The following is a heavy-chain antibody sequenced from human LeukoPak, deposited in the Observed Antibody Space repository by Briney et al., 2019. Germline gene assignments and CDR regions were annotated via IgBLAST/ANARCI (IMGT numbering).Heavy chain of an antibody. D-gene: IGHD5-18*01. Sequence: GESLKISCKGSGYSFTSYWIGWVRQMPGKGVEWMGIIYPGDSDARYSPSFQGQVTISADKSISTAYLQWSSLKASDTAMYYCARKRGYSYGYVDYWGQGTLVAVSS. V-gene: IGHV5-51*01. CDR1: GYSFTSYW. CDR2: IYPGDSDA. CDR3: ARKRGYSYGYVDY. J-gene: IGHJ4*02.